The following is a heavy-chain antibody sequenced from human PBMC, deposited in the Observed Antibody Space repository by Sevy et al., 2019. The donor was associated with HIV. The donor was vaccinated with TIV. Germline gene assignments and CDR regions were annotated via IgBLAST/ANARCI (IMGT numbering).Heavy chain of an antibody. D-gene: IGHD2-15*01. CDR3: ARPYCSGGSCYRWYFDY. J-gene: IGHJ4*02. CDR2: ISAYNGNT. V-gene: IGHV1-18*01. CDR1: GCTFISYG. Sequence: ASVKVSCKASGCTFISYGITWVRQAPGQGLEWMGWISAYNGNTNYAQKLQGRVTMTTDTSTSTAYMELRSLRSDDTAVYYCARPYCSGGSCYRWYFDYWGQGTLVTVSS.